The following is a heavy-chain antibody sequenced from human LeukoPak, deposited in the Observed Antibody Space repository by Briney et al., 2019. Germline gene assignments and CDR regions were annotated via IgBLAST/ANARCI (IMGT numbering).Heavy chain of an antibody. CDR2: IYYSGST. V-gene: IGHV4-39*07. CDR3: ASLRMGSGGYQAYFDY. J-gene: IGHJ4*02. CDR1: GGSISSSSYY. Sequence: SETLSLTCTVSGGSISSSSYYWGWLRQPPGKGLDWIGSIYYSGSTYYNPSLKSRVTISVDASKNQFSLKLYSVTAADRAVYYCASLRMGSGGYQAYFDYWGQGTLVTVSS. D-gene: IGHD1-26*01.